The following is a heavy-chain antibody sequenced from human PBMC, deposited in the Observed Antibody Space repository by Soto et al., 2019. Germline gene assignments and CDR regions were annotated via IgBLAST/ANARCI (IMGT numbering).Heavy chain of an antibody. CDR2: IYYSGST. Sequence: SETLSLTCTVSGGSISSYYWSWIRQPPGKGLEWIGYIYYSGSTNYNPSLKSRVTISVDTSKNQFSLKLSSVTAADTAVYYCARLTKLLCIDYWGQGTLVTVSS. CDR1: GGSISSYY. V-gene: IGHV4-59*08. J-gene: IGHJ4*02. CDR3: ARLTKLLCIDY. D-gene: IGHD2-2*01.